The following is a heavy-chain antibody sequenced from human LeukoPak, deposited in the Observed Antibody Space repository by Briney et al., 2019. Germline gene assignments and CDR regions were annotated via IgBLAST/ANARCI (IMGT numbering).Heavy chain of an antibody. Sequence: GGSLRLSCAASGFTFTDYYMSWIRQAPGKGLEWVSYITNSGTTIYYADSVKGRFTISRDNAKNSLYLQMNSLRAEDTAVYYCARSSITVVVPNANMDAWGKGTPVTVSS. D-gene: IGHD2-2*01. CDR2: ITNSGTTI. CDR1: GFTFTDYY. CDR3: ARSSITVVVPNANMDA. V-gene: IGHV3-11*04. J-gene: IGHJ6*03.